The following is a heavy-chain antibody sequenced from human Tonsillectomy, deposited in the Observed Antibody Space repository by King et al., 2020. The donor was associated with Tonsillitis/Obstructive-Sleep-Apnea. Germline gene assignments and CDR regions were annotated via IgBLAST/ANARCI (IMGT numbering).Heavy chain of an antibody. CDR1: RFTFSDYY. CDR3: AIHSDYAFGLDD. Sequence: VQLVESGGGLVKPGGSLRLSCAASRFTFSDYYMSWIRQAPGKGLEWLSFISSSGGYTKYADSVKGRFTISRDNAKNSLYLEINSLRAEDTAVYYCAIHSDYAFGLDDWGQGTQVTVSS. J-gene: IGHJ4*02. D-gene: IGHD4-11*01. V-gene: IGHV3-11*05. CDR2: ISSSGGYT.